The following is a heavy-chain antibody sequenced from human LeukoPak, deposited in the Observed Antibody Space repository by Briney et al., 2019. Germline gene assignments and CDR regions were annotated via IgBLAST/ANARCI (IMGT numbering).Heavy chain of an antibody. V-gene: IGHV3-74*01. CDR1: GFIFSSYW. CDR3: ARDFQFRGV. Sequence: GSLRLSCAASGFIFSSYWMHWVRQAPGNGLVWVPRINTDGSSTSYVDSVKGRFTISRDNAKNTMYLQTNGLSAEDTAVYYCARDFQFRGVWGQGTLVTVSS. D-gene: IGHD3-10*01. J-gene: IGHJ4*02. CDR2: INTDGSST.